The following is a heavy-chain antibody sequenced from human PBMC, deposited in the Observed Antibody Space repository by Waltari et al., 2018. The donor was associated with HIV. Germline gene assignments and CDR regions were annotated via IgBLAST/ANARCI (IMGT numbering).Heavy chain of an antibody. Sequence: QVQLQESGPGLVKPSETLSPICTVSGGSINNFYWAWIRQPPGKGLEWIGYIHYRGTTNYNPSLKSRVTISADTSQNQFSLNLNSVTAADTAVYYCAREVLIGVGVVIMDYWGQGTLVTVSS. CDR1: GGSINNFY. CDR2: IHYRGTT. J-gene: IGHJ4*02. V-gene: IGHV4-59*01. D-gene: IGHD3-3*01. CDR3: AREVLIGVGVVIMDY.